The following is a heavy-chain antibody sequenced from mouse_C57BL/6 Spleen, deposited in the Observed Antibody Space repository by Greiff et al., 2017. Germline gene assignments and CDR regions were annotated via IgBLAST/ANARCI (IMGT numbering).Heavy chain of an antibody. CDR2: INPNNGGT. CDR1: GYTFTDYN. Sequence: EVQLQQSGPELVKPGASVKMSCKASGYTFTDYNMHWVKQSHGKSLEWIGYINPNNGGTSYNQKFKGKATLTVNKSSSTAYMELRSLTSEDSAVYYCETFYDGYPYWYFDVWGTGTTVTVSS. CDR3: ETFYDGYPYWYFDV. D-gene: IGHD2-3*01. V-gene: IGHV1-22*01. J-gene: IGHJ1*03.